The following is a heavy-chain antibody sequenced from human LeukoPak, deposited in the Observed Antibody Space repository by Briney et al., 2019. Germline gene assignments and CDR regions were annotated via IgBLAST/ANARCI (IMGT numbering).Heavy chain of an antibody. J-gene: IGHJ4*02. V-gene: IGHV4-38-2*02. Sequence: PSETLSLTCTVSGYSISSGYYWGWIRPPPGKGLEWIGSIYHSGSTYYNPSLKSRVTISVDTSKNQFSLKLSSVTAADTAVYYCARVGRLSSSSWYSPFDHWGQGTLVTVSS. CDR3: ARVGRLSSSSWYSPFDH. D-gene: IGHD6-13*01. CDR2: IYHSGST. CDR1: GYSISSGYY.